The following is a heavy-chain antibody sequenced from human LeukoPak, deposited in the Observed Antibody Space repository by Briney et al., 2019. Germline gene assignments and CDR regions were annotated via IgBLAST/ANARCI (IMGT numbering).Heavy chain of an antibody. J-gene: IGHJ4*02. CDR1: GYSFTSYW. D-gene: IGHD3-22*01. CDR3: ASRLPFYDSSGYYYDY. Sequence: GESLKISCKGSGYSFTSYWIGWVRQMPGKGLGWMGIIYPGDSDTRYSPSFQGQVTISADKSISTAYLQWSSLKASDTAMYYCASRLPFYDSSGYYYDYWGQGTLVTVSS. V-gene: IGHV5-51*01. CDR2: IYPGDSDT.